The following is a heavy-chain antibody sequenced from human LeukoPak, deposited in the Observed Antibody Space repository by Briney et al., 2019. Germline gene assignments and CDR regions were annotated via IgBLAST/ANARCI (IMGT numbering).Heavy chain of an antibody. CDR1: GGSISSGDYY. J-gene: IGHJ3*02. Sequence: SETLSLTCTVSGGSISSGDYYWNWIRQPPGKGLEWLGRIYSSGTTYYNPSLKSRVTISIDTSKNQFSLKLSSVTAADTAVYYCXRDQFSXTIFAVVLSSGFDIWGQGTMITVSS. CDR2: IYSSGTT. D-gene: IGHD3-3*01. CDR3: XRDQFSXTIFAVVLSSGFDI. V-gene: IGHV4-30-4*01.